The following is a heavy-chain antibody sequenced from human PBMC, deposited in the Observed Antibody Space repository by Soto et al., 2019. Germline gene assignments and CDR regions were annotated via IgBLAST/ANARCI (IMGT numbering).Heavy chain of an antibody. Sequence: QVQLQESGPGLVKPSQTLSLTCTVSGGSISSGDYYWSWIRQHPGKGLEWIGYIYYSGSTYYSTSLKSRVTTSVDRSKYQFSLKLSSVSAADTAVYYCARWWSGSRQGFDPWGQGTLVTVYS. CDR3: ARWWSGSRQGFDP. D-gene: IGHD3-3*01. J-gene: IGHJ5*02. V-gene: IGHV4-31*03. CDR1: GGSISSGDYY. CDR2: IYYSGST.